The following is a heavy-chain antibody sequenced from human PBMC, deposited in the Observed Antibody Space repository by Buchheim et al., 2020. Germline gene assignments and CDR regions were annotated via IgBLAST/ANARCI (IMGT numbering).Heavy chain of an antibody. CDR3: ARGAPIGGEWGLPYYFDY. Sequence: EVQLVESGGGLVQPGGSLRLSCAASGFTFSSYWMSWVRQAPGKGLEWVANIKQDGSEKYYVDSVKGRFTISRDNAKNSLYLKMNSLKAEDTAVYYCARGAPIGGEWGLPYYFDYWGQGTL. J-gene: IGHJ4*02. CDR1: GFTFSSYW. V-gene: IGHV3-7*01. CDR2: IKQDGSEK. D-gene: IGHD1-26*01.